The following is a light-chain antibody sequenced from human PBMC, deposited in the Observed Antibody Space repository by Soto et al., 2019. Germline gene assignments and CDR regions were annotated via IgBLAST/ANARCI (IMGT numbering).Light chain of an antibody. J-gene: IGLJ1*01. V-gene: IGLV3-25*03. Sequence: SYELTQPPSVSVSPGQTARITCSGAALPKEFAYWYQQKPGQAPVLLIYKDTERPSGIPERFSGSRSGTTVTLTISGVQAEDEADYYCQSADSSGTYVFGTGTQLTVL. CDR1: ALPKEF. CDR3: QSADSSGTYV. CDR2: KDT.